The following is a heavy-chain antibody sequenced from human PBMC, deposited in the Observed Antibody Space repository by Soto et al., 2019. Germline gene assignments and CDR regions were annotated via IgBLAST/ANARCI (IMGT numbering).Heavy chain of an antibody. CDR2: ITPIFGTP. D-gene: IGHD6-19*01. V-gene: IGHV1-69*12. Sequence: QVQLVQSGTEVKKPGSSVKVSCKASGGTFTFSRYAINWVRQAPGQGLEWMGGITPIFGTPNYAQKFQGRVPIPAEGCTNTAYMELRRLRFEDTAVYYCAQTLGLAVSGPGRFDLWGRGTLVTVTS. J-gene: IGHJ2*01. CDR1: GGTFTFSRYA. CDR3: AQTLGLAVSGPGRFDL.